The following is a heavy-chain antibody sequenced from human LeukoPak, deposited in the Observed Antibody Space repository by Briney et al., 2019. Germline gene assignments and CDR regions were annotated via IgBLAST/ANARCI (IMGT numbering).Heavy chain of an antibody. D-gene: IGHD6-6*01. CDR3: ARGIAARPIGWFDP. V-gene: IGHV4-4*07. CDR2: IYTSGST. CDR1: GGSISSYY. J-gene: IGHJ5*02. Sequence: SETLSLTCTVSGGSISSYYWSWIRQPAGKGLEWIGRIYTSGSTSYNPSLKSRVTMSVDTSKNQFSLKLSSVTAADTAVYYCARGIAARPIGWFDPWGQGTLVTASS.